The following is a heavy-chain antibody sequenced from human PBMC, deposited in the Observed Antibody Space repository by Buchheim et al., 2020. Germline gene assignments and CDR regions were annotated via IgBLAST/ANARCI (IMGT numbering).Heavy chain of an antibody. CDR1: GGSISSSSYY. D-gene: IGHD4-17*01. CDR3: ARVNGDYYHYYGMDV. CDR2: IYYSGST. V-gene: IGHV4-39*01. Sequence: QLQLQESGPGLVKPSETLSLTCTVSGGSISSSSYYWGWIRQPPGKGLEWIGSIYYSGSTYYNPSLKSRVTISVDTSKNQFSLKLSSVTAADTAVYYCARVNGDYYHYYGMDVWGQGTT. J-gene: IGHJ6*02.